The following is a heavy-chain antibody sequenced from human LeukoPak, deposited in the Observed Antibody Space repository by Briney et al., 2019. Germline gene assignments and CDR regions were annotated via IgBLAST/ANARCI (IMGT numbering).Heavy chain of an antibody. CDR1: GYTFTGYY. CDR3: ARDSGGGSYNDAFDI. V-gene: IGHV1-2*04. J-gene: IGHJ3*02. D-gene: IGHD1-26*01. Sequence: ASVKVSCKASGYTFTGYYMHWVRQAPGQGLEWMGWINPNSGGTNYAQKFQGWVTMTRDTSISTAYMELSRLRSDDTAVYYCARDSGGGSYNDAFDIWGQGTMVTVSS. CDR2: INPNSGGT.